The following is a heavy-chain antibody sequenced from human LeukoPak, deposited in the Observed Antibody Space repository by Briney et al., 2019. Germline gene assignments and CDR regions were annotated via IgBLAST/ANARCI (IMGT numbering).Heavy chain of an antibody. Sequence: GGSLRLSCAASGFTFSSYAMHWVRQAPGKGLEYVSAISSNGGSTYYANSVKGRFTISRDNSKNTPYLQMGSLRAEDMAVYYCARGDDYGDYWGQGTLVTVSS. CDR2: ISSNGGST. CDR1: GFTFSSYA. CDR3: ARGDDYGDY. J-gene: IGHJ4*02. V-gene: IGHV3-64*01.